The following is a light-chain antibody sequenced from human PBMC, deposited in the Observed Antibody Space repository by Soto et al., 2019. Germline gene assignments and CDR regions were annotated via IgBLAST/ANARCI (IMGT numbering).Light chain of an antibody. V-gene: IGLV2-23*02. CDR1: SSDVGSYNV. J-gene: IGLJ3*02. Sequence: QSALTQPASVSGSPGQSINISCTGTSSDVGSYNVVSWYQQHPGKAPKLMIYEVTKRPSGISNRFSGSKSGNTASLTISGLQAEDEADYYCCSYGSSNILVFGGGTKVTVL. CDR2: EVT. CDR3: CSYGSSNILV.